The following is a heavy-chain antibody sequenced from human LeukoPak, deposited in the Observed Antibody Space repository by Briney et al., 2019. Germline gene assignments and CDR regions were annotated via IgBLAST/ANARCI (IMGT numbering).Heavy chain of an antibody. CDR3: ARGGSGTTGGYYCDY. Sequence: ASVKVSCKASGYTFTIYGISWVRQAPGQGLEWMGWISAYNGNKNYAQKLQGRVTMTTDTSTSTAYMELRSLRSDDTAVYYCARGGSGTTGGYYCDYWGQGTLVTVSS. CDR2: ISAYNGNK. J-gene: IGHJ4*02. CDR1: GYTFTIYG. V-gene: IGHV1-18*01. D-gene: IGHD1-1*01.